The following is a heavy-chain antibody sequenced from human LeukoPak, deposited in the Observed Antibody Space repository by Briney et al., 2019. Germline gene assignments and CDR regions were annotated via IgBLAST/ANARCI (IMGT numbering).Heavy chain of an antibody. CDR2: IKSKTHGGTT. Sequence: KTGGSLRLSCAASGFSFSNAWMSWVRQAPGKGLEWVGRIKSKTHGGTTDYAAPVKGRFTIPRDDSRDTLYLQMNALKTEDTAVYYCSTDEWSWGQGTLVTVAS. CDR1: GFSFSNAW. V-gene: IGHV3-15*01. J-gene: IGHJ4*02. CDR3: STDEWS. D-gene: IGHD3-3*01.